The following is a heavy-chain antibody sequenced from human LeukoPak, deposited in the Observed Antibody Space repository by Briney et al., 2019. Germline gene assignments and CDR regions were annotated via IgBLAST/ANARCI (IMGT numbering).Heavy chain of an antibody. V-gene: IGHV1-69*05. CDR1: GGTFSSYA. J-gene: IGHJ4*02. Sequence: SVKVSCKASGGTFSSYAISWVRQAPGQGLEWMGGIIPIFGTANYAQKFQGRVTMTRSTSLRTAYMELSSLRSEDTAVYYCASGDPRIAALYYFDYWGQGTLVTVSS. CDR2: IIPIFGTA. D-gene: IGHD6-6*01. CDR3: ASGDPRIAALYYFDY.